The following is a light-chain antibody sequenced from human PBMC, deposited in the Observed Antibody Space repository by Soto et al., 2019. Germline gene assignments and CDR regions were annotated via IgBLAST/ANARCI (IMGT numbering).Light chain of an antibody. Sequence: QSVLTQPPSASGTPGQRVTISCSGSTSNIGSNYVYWYQHLPGTAPKLLIYTDNQRPSGVPDRFFGSKSGTSASLAISGLRSEDEADYFCAAWDDNLRGYWVFGGGTQLTVL. CDR1: TSNIGSNY. J-gene: IGLJ2*01. CDR2: TDN. V-gene: IGLV1-47*02. CDR3: AAWDDNLRGYWV.